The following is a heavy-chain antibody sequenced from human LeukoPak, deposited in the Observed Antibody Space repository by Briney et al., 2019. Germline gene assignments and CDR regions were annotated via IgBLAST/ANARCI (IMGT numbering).Heavy chain of an antibody. CDR1: GHSISSNYY. Sequence: SETLSLTCAVSGHSISSNYYWGWIRQSPGKGLEWIGSISHSGSTHYNPSLKSRVTMSVDTSNNQFSLKLSSVTAADTAVYYCAGTGYFDFWGGYRQGFDYWGQGTLVTVSS. CDR3: AGTGYFDFWGGYRQGFDY. D-gene: IGHD3-3*01. CDR2: ISHSGST. J-gene: IGHJ4*02. V-gene: IGHV4-38-2*01.